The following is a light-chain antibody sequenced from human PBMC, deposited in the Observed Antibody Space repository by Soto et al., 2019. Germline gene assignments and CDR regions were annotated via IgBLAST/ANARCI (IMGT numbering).Light chain of an antibody. CDR3: SSYTSSSTLNYG. Sequence: QSVLTQPASVSGSPGQSITISCTGTSSDVGGYNYVSWYQQHPGKAPKLMIYEVSNLPSGVSNRFSGSKSGNTASLTISGLQAEDEADYYCSSYTSSSTLNYGFGTGTKLTVL. CDR2: EVS. V-gene: IGLV2-14*01. J-gene: IGLJ1*01. CDR1: SSDVGGYNY.